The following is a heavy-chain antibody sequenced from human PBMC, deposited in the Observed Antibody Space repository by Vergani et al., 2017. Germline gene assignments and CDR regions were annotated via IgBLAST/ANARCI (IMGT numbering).Heavy chain of an antibody. D-gene: IGHD3-22*01. V-gene: IGHV4-59*01. CDR2: IYYSGST. CDR3: ARGEYDSSGYHPLDI. Sequence: QVQLQESGPGLVKPSETLSLTCTVSGGSISSSYWSWIRKPPGKGLEWIGYIYYSGSTNFNPSLKSRVTISVDTSKNQFSLKLSSLSAADTAVYYCARGEYDSSGYHPLDIWGQGTMVTVSS. J-gene: IGHJ3*02. CDR1: GGSISSSY.